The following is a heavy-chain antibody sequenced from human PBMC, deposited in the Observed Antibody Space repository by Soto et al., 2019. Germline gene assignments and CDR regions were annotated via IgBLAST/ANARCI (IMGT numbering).Heavy chain of an antibody. V-gene: IGHV4-61*01. Sequence: WETLSLTCTVSGGSVSSGSYYWSWIRQPPGKGLEWIGYIYYSGSTNYNPSLKSRVTISVDTSKNQFSLKLSSVTAADTAVYYCATRGARSSWQWLVDYWGQGTLVTVSS. CDR1: GGSVSSGSYY. CDR2: IYYSGST. CDR3: ATRGARSSWQWLVDY. J-gene: IGHJ4*02. D-gene: IGHD6-19*01.